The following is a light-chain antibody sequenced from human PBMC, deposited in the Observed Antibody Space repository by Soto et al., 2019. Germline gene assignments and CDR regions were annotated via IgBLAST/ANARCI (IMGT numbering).Light chain of an antibody. CDR2: DDS. V-gene: IGLV3-21*02. CDR3: QVWDSDSDQYV. J-gene: IGLJ1*01. Sequence: SYELTQPSSVSVAPEQTASITCGGNNIGSKSVHWYQQKPGQAPVVVIYDDSDRPSGIPERFSGSNSGNTATLTISRVEAGDEADYYCQVWDSDSDQYVFGGGTKVTVL. CDR1: NIGSKS.